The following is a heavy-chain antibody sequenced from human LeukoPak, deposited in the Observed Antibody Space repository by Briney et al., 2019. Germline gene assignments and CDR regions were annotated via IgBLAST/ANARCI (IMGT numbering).Heavy chain of an antibody. CDR1: GGSISSGSYY. V-gene: IGHV4-61*02. Sequence: SQTLSLTCTVSGGSISSGSYYWSWIRQPAGKGLEWIGRIYTSGSTNYNPSLKSRVTISVDTSKNQFSLKLSSVTAADTAVYYCVRGRYSSGWYGENFDYWGQGTLVTVSS. CDR3: VRGRYSSGWYGENFDY. CDR2: IYTSGST. J-gene: IGHJ4*02. D-gene: IGHD6-19*01.